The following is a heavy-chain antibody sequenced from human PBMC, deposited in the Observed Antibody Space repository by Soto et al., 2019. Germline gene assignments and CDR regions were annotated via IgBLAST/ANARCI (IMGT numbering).Heavy chain of an antibody. CDR3: ARDPLWGTAMVLWYFDL. D-gene: IGHD5-18*01. CDR2: ISYDGSNK. CDR1: GFTFSSYA. J-gene: IGHJ2*01. Sequence: ESGGGVVQPGRSLRLSCAASGFTFSSYAMHWVRQAPGKGLEWVAVISYDGSNKYYADSVKGRFTISRDNSKNTLYLQMNSLRAEDTVVYYCARDPLWGTAMVLWYFDLWGRGTLVTVSS. V-gene: IGHV3-30-3*01.